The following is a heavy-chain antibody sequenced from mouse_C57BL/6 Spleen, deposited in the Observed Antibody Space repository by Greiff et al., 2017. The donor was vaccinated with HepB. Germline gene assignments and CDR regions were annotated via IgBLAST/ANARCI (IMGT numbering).Heavy chain of an antibody. V-gene: IGHV5-16*01. J-gene: IGHJ1*03. CDR2: INYDGSST. Sequence: EVHRVESEGGLVQPGSSMKLSCTASGFTFSDYYMAWVRQVPEKGLEWVANINYDGSSTYYLDSLKSRFIISRDNAKNILYLQMSSLKSEDTATYYCARAMDDFHWYFDVWGTGTTVTVSS. CDR3: ARAMDDFHWYFDV. D-gene: IGHD1-1*02. CDR1: GFTFSDYY.